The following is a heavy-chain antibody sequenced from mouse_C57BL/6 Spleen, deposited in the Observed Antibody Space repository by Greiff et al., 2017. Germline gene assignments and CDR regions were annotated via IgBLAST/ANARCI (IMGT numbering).Heavy chain of an antibody. J-gene: IGHJ3*01. D-gene: IGHD2-5*01. CDR3: ARSGDYYSNYGVFAY. CDR1: GYAFSSSW. Sequence: VQLQQSGPELVKPGASVKISCKASGYAFSSSWMNWVKQRPGKGLEWIGRIYPGDGDTNYNGKFKGKATLTADKSSSTAYMQLSSLTSEDSAVYFCARSGDYYSNYGVFAYWGQGTLVTVSA. CDR2: IYPGDGDT. V-gene: IGHV1-82*01.